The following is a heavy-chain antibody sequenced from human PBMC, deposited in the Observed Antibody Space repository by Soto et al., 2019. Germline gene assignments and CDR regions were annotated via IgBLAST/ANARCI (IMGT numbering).Heavy chain of an antibody. CDR1: GFTFSSYS. CDR2: ISSSSSYI. D-gene: IGHD3-16*02. J-gene: IGHJ3*02. CDR3: ARALLLGELSTRSAFDI. V-gene: IGHV3-21*01. Sequence: GGSLRLSCAASGFTFSSYSMNWVRQAPGKGLEWVSSISSSSSYIYYADSVKGRFTISRDNAKNSLYLQMNSLRAEDTAVYYCARALLLGELSTRSAFDIWGQGTMVTVSS.